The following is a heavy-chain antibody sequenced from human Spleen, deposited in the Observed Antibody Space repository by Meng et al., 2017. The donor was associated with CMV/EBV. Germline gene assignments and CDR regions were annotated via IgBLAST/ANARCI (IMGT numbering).Heavy chain of an antibody. CDR2: INPNSGGT. Sequence: ASVKVSCKASGYTFTGHYLHWVRQAPGQGLEWMGWINPNSGGTYYAQKFQGRVTMTRDTSISTAYMELSRLRSDDTAVYFCARDQYYYDTSGPFDCWGQGTLVTVSS. D-gene: IGHD3-22*01. J-gene: IGHJ4*02. V-gene: IGHV1-2*02. CDR1: GYTFTGHY. CDR3: ARDQYYYDTSGPFDC.